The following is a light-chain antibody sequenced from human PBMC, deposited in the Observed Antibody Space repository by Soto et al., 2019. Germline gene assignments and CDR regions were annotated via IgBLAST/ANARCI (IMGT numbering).Light chain of an antibody. V-gene: IGKV1-27*01. J-gene: IGKJ4*01. Sequence: DIQMTQSPSSLSASVGDRVTITYRASQGISNYLAWYQQKPGKVPKLLIYAASTLQSGVPSRFSGSGSGTDFTLTISSLQPEDVATYYCQKYNSAPPITFGGGTKVEIK. CDR3: QKYNSAPPIT. CDR2: AAS. CDR1: QGISNY.